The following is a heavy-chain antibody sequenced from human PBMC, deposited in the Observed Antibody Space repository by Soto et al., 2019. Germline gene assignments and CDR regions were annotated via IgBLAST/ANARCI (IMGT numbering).Heavy chain of an antibody. J-gene: IGHJ6*02. CDR3: AKDVVRGVIIRPDDNYYYYGMDV. Sequence: EVQLLESGGGLVQPGGSLRLSCAASGFTFSSYAMSWVRQAPGEGLEWVSAISGSGGSTYYADSVKGRFTISRDNSKNTLYLQMNSLRAEDTAVYYCAKDVVRGVIIRPDDNYYYYGMDVWGQGTTVTVSS. V-gene: IGHV3-23*01. D-gene: IGHD3-10*01. CDR1: GFTFSSYA. CDR2: ISGSGGST.